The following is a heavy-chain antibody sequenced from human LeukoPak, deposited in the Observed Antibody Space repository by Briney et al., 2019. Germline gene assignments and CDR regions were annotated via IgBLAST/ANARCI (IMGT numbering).Heavy chain of an antibody. Sequence: GGSLRLSCAASGFTFSTYGMHWVRQAPGKGLEWVAVISNDGSNQYFADSVKGRFTISRDNFKNTLYLQMNSLSAEDTAVYYCAKDILLMMYARYNAFDLWGQGTMVTVSS. D-gene: IGHD2-8*01. J-gene: IGHJ3*01. V-gene: IGHV3-30*18. CDR3: AKDILLMMYARYNAFDL. CDR2: ISNDGSNQ. CDR1: GFTFSTYG.